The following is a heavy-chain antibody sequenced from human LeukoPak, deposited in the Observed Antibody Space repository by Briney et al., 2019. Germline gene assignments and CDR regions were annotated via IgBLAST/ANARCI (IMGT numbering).Heavy chain of an antibody. Sequence: PSETLSLTCAVYGGSFSGYYWSWIRQPPGKGLEWIGEINHSGSTNYNPSLKSRVTISVDTSKNQFSLKLSSVTAADTAVYYCARRSPSVAGIPFDYWGQGTLVTVSS. D-gene: IGHD6-19*01. J-gene: IGHJ4*02. V-gene: IGHV4-34*01. CDR1: GGSFSGYY. CDR2: INHSGST. CDR3: ARRSPSVAGIPFDY.